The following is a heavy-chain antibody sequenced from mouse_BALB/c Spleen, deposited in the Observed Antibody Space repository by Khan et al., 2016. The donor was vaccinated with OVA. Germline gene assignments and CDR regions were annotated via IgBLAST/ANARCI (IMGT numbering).Heavy chain of an antibody. D-gene: IGHD4-1*01. V-gene: IGHV3-2*02. CDR3: AMGRTY. CDR1: GYSITSDYA. CDR2: IPYSGST. Sequence: EVQLQESGPGLVKPSQSLSLTCTVTGYSITSDYAWNWIRQFPGNKLEWMGYIPYSGSTSYNPSLKSRFSICRDTSKNQYFLQLNSVTTEDAATYYCAMGRTYWGQGTLITVSA. J-gene: IGHJ3*01.